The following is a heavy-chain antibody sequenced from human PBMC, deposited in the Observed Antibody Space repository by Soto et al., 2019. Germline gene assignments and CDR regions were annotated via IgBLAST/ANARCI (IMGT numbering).Heavy chain of an antibody. CDR2: IYFSGGP. V-gene: IGHV4-61*01. CDR3: ARVGHGVAARRDY. Sequence: SETLSLTCTVSGDSLSSGSYYWSWIRQPPRKGLEYIGYIYFSGGPNYNPSLKSRVTISVDTSKNQFSLRLSSVTAADTAVYYCARVGHGVAARRDYWGQGTLVTVSS. CDR1: GDSLSSGSYY. D-gene: IGHD6-6*01. J-gene: IGHJ4*02.